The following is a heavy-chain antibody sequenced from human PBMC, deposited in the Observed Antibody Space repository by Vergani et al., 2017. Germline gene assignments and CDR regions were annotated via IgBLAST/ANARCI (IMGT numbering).Heavy chain of an antibody. CDR3: ARDLAGATDY. Sequence: QVQLVESGGGVVQPGRSLRLSCAASGFTFSSYGMHWVRQAPGKGLEWVAVIWYDGSNKYYADSVKGRFTISRDNSKNTLYLQMNSRRAEDTAVYYCARDLAGATDYWGQGTLVTVSS. D-gene: IGHD1-26*01. J-gene: IGHJ4*02. V-gene: IGHV3-33*01. CDR1: GFTFSSYG. CDR2: IWYDGSNK.